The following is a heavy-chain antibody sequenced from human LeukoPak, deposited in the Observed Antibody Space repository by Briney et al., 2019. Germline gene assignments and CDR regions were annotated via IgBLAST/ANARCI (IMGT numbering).Heavy chain of an antibody. CDR3: ARDIAYYYGSGTFDY. V-gene: IGHV4-38-2*02. CDR2: IYYSGST. D-gene: IGHD3-10*01. CDR1: GYSISSSYY. J-gene: IGHJ4*02. Sequence: SETLSLTCTVSGYSISSSYYWGWIRQPPGKGLEWIGSIYYSGSTYYNPSLKSRVTISVDTSKNQFSLKLSSVTAADTAVYYCARDIAYYYGSGTFDYWGQGTLVTVSS.